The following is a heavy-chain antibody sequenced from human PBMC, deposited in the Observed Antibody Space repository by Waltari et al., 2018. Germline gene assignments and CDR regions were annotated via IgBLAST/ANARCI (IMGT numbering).Heavy chain of an antibody. CDR2: INHSGST. J-gene: IGHJ6*03. V-gene: IGHV4-34*01. CDR3: ARGGYCSGGSCYRPAYYYYMDV. CDR1: GGSFSGYS. Sequence: QVQLQQWGAGLLKPSETLSLTCAVYGGSFSGYSWSWIRQPPGKGLEWIGEINHSGSTNYNPSLKSRVTISVDTSKNQFSLKLSSVTAADTAVYYCARGGYCSGGSCYRPAYYYYMDVWGKGTTVTVSS. D-gene: IGHD2-15*01.